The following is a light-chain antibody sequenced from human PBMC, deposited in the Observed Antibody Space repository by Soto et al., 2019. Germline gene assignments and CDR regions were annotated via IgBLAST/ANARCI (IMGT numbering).Light chain of an antibody. CDR2: GAS. Sequence: EIVLTQXPXTLSXSPGERATLSCRASQSVSNSYLAWYQQKPGQAPRLLIYGASSRATGIPDRFXXXXXXXXXXXXISRLEPEDFAVYHCQQYGGSPWTFGQGTKVEIK. CDR1: QSVSNSY. CDR3: QQYGGSPWT. V-gene: IGKV3-20*01. J-gene: IGKJ1*01.